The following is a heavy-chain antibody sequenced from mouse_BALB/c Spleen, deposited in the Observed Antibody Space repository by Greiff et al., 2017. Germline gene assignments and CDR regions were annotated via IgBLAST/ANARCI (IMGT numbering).Heavy chain of an antibody. D-gene: IGHD1-1*01. J-gene: IGHJ1*01. CDR2: ISYSGST. V-gene: IGHV3-2*02. CDR3: ARDYYGSNWYFDV. CDR1: GYSITSDYA. Sequence: EVQLQQSGPGLVKPSQSLSLTCTVTGYSITSDYAWNWIRQFPGNKLEWMGYISYSGSTSYNPSLKSRISITRDTSKNQFFLQLNSVTTEDTATYYCARDYYGSNWYFDVWGAGTTVTVSS.